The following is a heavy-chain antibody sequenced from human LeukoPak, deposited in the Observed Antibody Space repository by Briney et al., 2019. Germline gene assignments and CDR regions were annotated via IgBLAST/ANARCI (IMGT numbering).Heavy chain of an antibody. CDR3: AKDVLVEGAH. V-gene: IGHV3-23*01. J-gene: IGHJ4*02. CDR1: GFTFSSYA. Sequence: HSGGSLRLSCAASGFTFSSYAMSWARQAPGKGLELVSAISSSGGSTYYADSVKGRFTISRDNSKNTLYLQMNSLRGEDTAVYYCAKDVLVEGAHWGQGTLVTVSS. CDR2: ISSSGGST. D-gene: IGHD1-26*01.